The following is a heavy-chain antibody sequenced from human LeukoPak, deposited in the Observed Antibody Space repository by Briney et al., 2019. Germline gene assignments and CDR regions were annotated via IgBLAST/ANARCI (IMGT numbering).Heavy chain of an antibody. CDR3: ARVVTMVRGVIIGWFDP. Sequence: ASVKVSCKASGYTFTSYGISWVRQAPGQGLEWMGWISAYNGNTNYAQKLQGRVTMTTDTSTSTAYMELGSLRSDDTAVYYCARVVTMVRGVIIGWFDPWGQGTLVTVSS. V-gene: IGHV1-18*01. CDR2: ISAYNGNT. CDR1: GYTFTSYG. J-gene: IGHJ5*02. D-gene: IGHD3-10*01.